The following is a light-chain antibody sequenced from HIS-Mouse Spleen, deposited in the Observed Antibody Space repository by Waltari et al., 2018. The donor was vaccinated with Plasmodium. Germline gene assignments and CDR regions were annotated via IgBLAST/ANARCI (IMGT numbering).Light chain of an antibody. CDR1: QGISSY. V-gene: IGKV1-8*01. J-gene: IGKJ4*01. CDR2: AAS. Sequence: AIRMPQSPSSLSAPTGDRVTITCRASQGISSYLAWYQQKPGKATKLLIYAASTLQSRVASRVSGSGSGTDFTLTISCLQSEDFATYYCQQYYSYPLTFGGGTKVEIK. CDR3: QQYYSYPLT.